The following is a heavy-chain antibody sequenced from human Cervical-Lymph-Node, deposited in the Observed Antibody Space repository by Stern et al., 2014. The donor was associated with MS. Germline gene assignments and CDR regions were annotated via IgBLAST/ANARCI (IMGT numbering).Heavy chain of an antibody. CDR1: GFTFSNYA. CDR3: AQARGHVDPFFY. Sequence: EVQLVESGGGLVQPGGSLRLSCAASGFTFSNYAMSWVRQAPGKGLEWVSTISFTGTGTYYADSVKGRFTISRDNAENTLYLQMNSLRAEDTAIYYCAQARGHVDPFFYWGQGTLVAVSS. D-gene: IGHD3-10*01. V-gene: IGHV3-23*04. J-gene: IGHJ4*02. CDR2: ISFTGTGT.